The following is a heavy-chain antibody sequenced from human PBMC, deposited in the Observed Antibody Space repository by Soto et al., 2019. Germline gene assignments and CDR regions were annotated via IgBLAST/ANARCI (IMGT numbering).Heavy chain of an antibody. D-gene: IGHD1-20*01. CDR1: GFTFSSYG. CDR2: IWYDGSNK. V-gene: IGHV3-33*01. Sequence: GGSLRLSCAASGFTFSSYGMHWVRQAPGKGLEWVAVIWYDGSNKYYADSVKGRFTISRDNSKNTLYLQMNSLRAEDTAVYYCARDGGITGLFDLWGKGTLVTVSS. J-gene: IGHJ5*02. CDR3: ARDGGITGLFDL.